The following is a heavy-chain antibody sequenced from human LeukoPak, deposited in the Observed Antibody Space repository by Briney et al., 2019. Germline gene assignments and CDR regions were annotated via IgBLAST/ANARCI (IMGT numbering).Heavy chain of an antibody. CDR3: AKESGYCSSTSCPIFDY. CDR1: GFTFSSYG. V-gene: IGHV3-30*02. CDR2: IRYDGSNK. D-gene: IGHD2-2*01. Sequence: PGRSLRLSCAASGFTFSSYGMHWVRQAPGKGLEWVAFIRYDGSNKYYADSVKGRFTISRDNSKNTLYLQMNSLRAEDTAVYYCAKESGYCSSTSCPIFDYWGQGTLVTVSS. J-gene: IGHJ4*02.